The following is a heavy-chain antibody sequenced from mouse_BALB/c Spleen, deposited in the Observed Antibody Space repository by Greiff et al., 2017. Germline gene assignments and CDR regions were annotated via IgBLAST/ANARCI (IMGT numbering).Heavy chain of an antibody. CDR3: ARSYYGSSSAWFAY. D-gene: IGHD1-1*01. CDR2: ISYSGST. J-gene: IGHJ3*01. CDR1: GDSITSGY. Sequence: EVQLQESGPSLVKPSQTLSLTCSVTGDSITSGYWNWIRKFPGNKLEYMGYISYSGSTYYNPSLKSRISITRDTSKNQYYLQLNSVTTEDTATYYCARSYYGSSSAWFAYWGQGTLVTVSA. V-gene: IGHV3-8*02.